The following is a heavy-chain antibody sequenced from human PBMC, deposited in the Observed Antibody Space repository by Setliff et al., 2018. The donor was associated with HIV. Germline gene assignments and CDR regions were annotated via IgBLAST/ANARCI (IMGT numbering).Heavy chain of an antibody. CDR1: GGSISSHY. J-gene: IGHJ3*02. CDR2: IHYSGAT. V-gene: IGHV4-59*08. CDR3: ARHSPNVGVRGDAFDI. Sequence: LSLTCTVSGGSISSHYWIWIRRPPGKGLEWIGYIHYSGATNYNPSLKSRVTISLDTSRTQFSLRLSSVTAADTAVYYCARHSPNVGVRGDAFDIWGQGTVVTVSS. D-gene: IGHD2-8*01.